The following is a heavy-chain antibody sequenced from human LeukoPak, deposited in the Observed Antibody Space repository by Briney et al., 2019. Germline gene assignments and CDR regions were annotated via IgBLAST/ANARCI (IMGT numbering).Heavy chain of an antibody. D-gene: IGHD3-16*01. V-gene: IGHV3-23*01. Sequence: GGSLRLSCAVSGFTFSNYVMRWVRQAPGKGLEWVSATTASGGRTYYADSVKGRFTISRDDSKNTLYLQMNSLRADDTAVYYCARAHDPNGGSTSFWGQGTLVTVSS. CDR3: ARAHDPNGGSTSF. CDR2: TTASGGRT. CDR1: GFTFSNYV. J-gene: IGHJ4*02.